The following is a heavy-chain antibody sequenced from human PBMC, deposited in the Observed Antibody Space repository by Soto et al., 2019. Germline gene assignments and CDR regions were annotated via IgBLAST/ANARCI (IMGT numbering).Heavy chain of an antibody. D-gene: IGHD3-3*01. V-gene: IGHV4-34*01. CDR3: ARGLYNGVMFDP. CDR1: GGSFSGYY. J-gene: IGHJ5*02. CDR2: INHSGST. Sequence: SETLSLTCAVYGGSFSGYYWSWIRQPPGKGLEWIGEINHSGSTNYNPSLKGRVTISVDTSKNQLSLKLRSVTAADTAVYYCARGLYNGVMFDPWGQGTLVTVSS.